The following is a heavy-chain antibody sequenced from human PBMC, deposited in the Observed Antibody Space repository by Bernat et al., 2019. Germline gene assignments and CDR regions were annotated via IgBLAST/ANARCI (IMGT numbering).Heavy chain of an antibody. Sequence: QVQLVESGGGLVKPGGSLGLSCAASGFTFGNYYISWIRQAPGKGLAWVSSISSSSSSTNYADSVKGRFTISRDNAKNSLYLQMNSLRAEDTAVYYCARGTSTSAPYMDVWGKGTTVTVSS. CDR3: ARGTSTSAPYMDV. J-gene: IGHJ6*03. CDR2: ISSSSSST. CDR1: GFTFGNYY. V-gene: IGHV3-11*05.